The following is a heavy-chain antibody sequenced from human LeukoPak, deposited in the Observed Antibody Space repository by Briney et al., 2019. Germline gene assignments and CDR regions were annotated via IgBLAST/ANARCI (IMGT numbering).Heavy chain of an antibody. CDR1: GFPFHDHD. J-gene: IGHJ4*02. V-gene: IGHV3-30*18. CDR3: AKTLDGFWPQFDF. CDR2: ISHGGGKE. Sequence: GGPLRLSCAASGFPFHDHDMYWVRQTPGKGLEWVALISHGGGKEHYAESVKGRFTISRDNPRNTVYLQMSSLRSDDTAIYYCAKTLDGFWPQFDFWGQGTLLTVSS. D-gene: IGHD5-24*01.